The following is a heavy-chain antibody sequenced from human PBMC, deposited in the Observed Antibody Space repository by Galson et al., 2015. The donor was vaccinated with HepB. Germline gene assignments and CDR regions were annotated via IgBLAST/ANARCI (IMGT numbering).Heavy chain of an antibody. CDR3: AKEQQLVYEFYYYGMDV. Sequence: SLRLSCAASGFTFSSYGIHWVRQAPGKGLEWVGVISYAGGYNYYADSVKGRFTLSRDNSKNTLYLQMSSLRAEDTAVYYCAKEQQLVYEFYYYGMDVWGQGTTVTVSS. V-gene: IGHV3-30*18. CDR1: GFTFSSYG. CDR2: ISYAGGYN. J-gene: IGHJ6*02. D-gene: IGHD6-13*01.